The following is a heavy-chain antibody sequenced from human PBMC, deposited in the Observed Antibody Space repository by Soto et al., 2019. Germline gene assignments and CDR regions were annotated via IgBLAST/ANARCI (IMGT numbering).Heavy chain of an antibody. J-gene: IGHJ4*02. CDR2: ISFEGSNK. V-gene: IGHV3-30*03. CDR3: ARDGLEGYYFDS. Sequence: VHLVESGGGVIQPGRSLRLSCAASGFTFDNHDMHWVRQAPGKGLEWVAVISFEGSNKFYGDSVTGRFTVSRDNSKNTLYLQMSSLTTEDTAVYYCARDGLEGYYFDSWGQGTLVIVSS. CDR1: GFTFDNHD.